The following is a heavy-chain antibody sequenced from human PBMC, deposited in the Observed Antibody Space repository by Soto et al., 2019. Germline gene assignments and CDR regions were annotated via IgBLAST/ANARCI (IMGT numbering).Heavy chain of an antibody. J-gene: IGHJ5*02. CDR1: GYTFTSYG. V-gene: IGHV1-18*01. CDR3: ARVIAAAGRRATNWFGP. D-gene: IGHD6-13*01. CDR2: ISAYNGNT. Sequence: QVQLVQSGAEVKKPGAPVKVSCKASGYTFTSYGISWVRQAPGQGLEWMGWISAYNGNTNYAQKLQGRVTMTTDTSTSTAYMELRSLRSDDTAVYYCARVIAAAGRRATNWFGPWGQGTLVTVSS.